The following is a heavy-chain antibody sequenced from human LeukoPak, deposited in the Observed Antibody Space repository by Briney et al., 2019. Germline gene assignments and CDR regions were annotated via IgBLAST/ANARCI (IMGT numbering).Heavy chain of an antibody. Sequence: GASVKVSCKASGYTFTSYGISWVRQAPGQGLEWMGWISAYNGNTNYAQKLQGRVTMTTDTSTSTAYMELRSLRSDDTAVYYCARAYDFWSGYDETPYGMDVWGQGTTVTVSS. CDR1: GYTFTSYG. CDR2: ISAYNGNT. D-gene: IGHD3-3*01. V-gene: IGHV1-18*01. CDR3: ARAYDFWSGYDETPYGMDV. J-gene: IGHJ6*02.